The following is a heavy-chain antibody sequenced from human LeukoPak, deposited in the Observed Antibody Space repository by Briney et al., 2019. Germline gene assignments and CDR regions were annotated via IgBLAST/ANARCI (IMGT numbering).Heavy chain of an antibody. J-gene: IGHJ4*02. D-gene: IGHD3-22*01. Sequence: ASVKVSCKASGYTFTDYYMHWVRQAPGQGLEWMGWMNPNSGNTGYAQKFQGRVTMTRNTSISTAYMELSSLRSEDTAVYYCARGHYYDSSGYNPLVDYWGQGTLVTVSS. V-gene: IGHV1-8*02. CDR2: MNPNSGNT. CDR3: ARGHYYDSSGYNPLVDY. CDR1: GYTFTDYY.